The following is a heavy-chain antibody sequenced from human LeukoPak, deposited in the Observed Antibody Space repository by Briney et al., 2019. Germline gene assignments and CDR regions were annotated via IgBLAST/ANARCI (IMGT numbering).Heavy chain of an antibody. Sequence: GESLKISCKGSGYSFTSYWIGWVRQMPARGLEWVGIVYPGDSNTRYSPSFQGQVTISADKSISTAYLQWSSLKASDTAMYYCARQGYSYGFDYWGQGTLVTVSS. D-gene: IGHD5-18*01. CDR1: GYSFTSYW. J-gene: IGHJ4*02. CDR3: ARQGYSYGFDY. CDR2: VYPGDSNT. V-gene: IGHV5-51*01.